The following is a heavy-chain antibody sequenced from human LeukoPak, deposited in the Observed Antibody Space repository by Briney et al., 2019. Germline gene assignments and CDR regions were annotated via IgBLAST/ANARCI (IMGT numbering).Heavy chain of an antibody. Sequence: SETLSLTCTVSGGSISSYYWSWIRQPAGKGLEWIGYIYYSGSTNYNPSLKSRVTISVETSKNQFSLKLSSVTAADTAVYYCGRGRDYYDSSGYHFDYWGQGTLVTVSS. CDR3: GRGRDYYDSSGYHFDY. CDR1: GGSISSYY. D-gene: IGHD3-22*01. V-gene: IGHV4-59*01. J-gene: IGHJ4*02. CDR2: IYYSGST.